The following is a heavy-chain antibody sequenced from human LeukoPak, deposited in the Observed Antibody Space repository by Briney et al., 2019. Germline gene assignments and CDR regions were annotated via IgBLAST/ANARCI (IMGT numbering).Heavy chain of an antibody. CDR1: GFTFSDYY. J-gene: IGHJ4*02. V-gene: IGHV3-11*05. Sequence: GGSLRLSCAASGFTFSDYYMSWLRQAPGKGLEWVSYISSSNIYKKYADSVKGRFTISRDNAKNSLYLQMNSLRAEDTAMYYCARVNPTNSGFYAYWGQGTLVTVSS. CDR2: ISSSNIYK. D-gene: IGHD3-22*01. CDR3: ARVNPTNSGFYAY.